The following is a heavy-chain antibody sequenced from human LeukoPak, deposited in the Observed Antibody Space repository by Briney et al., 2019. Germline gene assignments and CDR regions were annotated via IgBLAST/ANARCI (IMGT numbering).Heavy chain of an antibody. D-gene: IGHD6-13*01. CDR1: IFTFTGYY. V-gene: IGHV1-2*02. J-gene: IGHJ4*02. CDR2: INPNSGGT. CDR3: ARGQAAAGYLTSGENFDY. Sequence: ASVKVSFKASIFTFTGYYMHWVRQAPGQGREWMGWINPNSGGTNYAQKFQGRVTMTRDTSISTAYMELSRLSSYDTAVYYCARGQAAAGYLTSGENFDYWGQGTLVTVSS.